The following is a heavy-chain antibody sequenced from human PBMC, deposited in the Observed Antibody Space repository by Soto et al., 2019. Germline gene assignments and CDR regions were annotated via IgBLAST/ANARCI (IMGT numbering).Heavy chain of an antibody. D-gene: IGHD1-20*01. CDR1: GFTFSSYA. V-gene: IGHV3-30-3*01. Sequence: QVQLVESGGGVVQPGGSLRLSCSTSGFTFSSYAMHWVRQSPAKGLEWVAVISSDGGNTYHTDSGQGRFTISRDNSKKMVYLQMSRLRPEDTAVYYCARDRGPTCITPWSCFDYWGQGTLVTVSS. J-gene: IGHJ4*02. CDR3: ARDRGPTCITPWSCFDY. CDR2: ISSDGGNT.